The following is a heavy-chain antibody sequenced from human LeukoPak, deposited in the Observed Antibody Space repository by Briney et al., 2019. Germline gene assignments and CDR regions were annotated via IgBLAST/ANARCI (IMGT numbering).Heavy chain of an antibody. Sequence: SETLSLTCTVSGGSISSSSYYWGWIRQPPGKGLEWIGSIYYSGSTYYNPPLKSRVTISVDTSKNQFSLKLSSVTAADTAVYYCARPPYSSSWYYFDYWGQGTLVTVSS. V-gene: IGHV4-39*01. CDR2: IYYSGST. CDR3: ARPPYSSSWYYFDY. J-gene: IGHJ4*02. D-gene: IGHD6-13*01. CDR1: GGSISSSSYY.